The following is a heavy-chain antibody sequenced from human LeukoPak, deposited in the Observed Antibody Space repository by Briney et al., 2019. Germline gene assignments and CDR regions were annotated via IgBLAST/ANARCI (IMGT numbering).Heavy chain of an antibody. CDR3: ARTFGEFSGFDY. Sequence: KPSETLSLTCTVSGGSISSYYWSWIRPPPGKGLEWIGYIYYSGSTNYNPSLKSRVTISVDTSKNQFSLKLSSVTAADTAVYYCARTFGEFSGFDYWGQGTLVTVSS. CDR1: GGSISSYY. V-gene: IGHV4-59*01. J-gene: IGHJ4*02. D-gene: IGHD3-10*01. CDR2: IYYSGST.